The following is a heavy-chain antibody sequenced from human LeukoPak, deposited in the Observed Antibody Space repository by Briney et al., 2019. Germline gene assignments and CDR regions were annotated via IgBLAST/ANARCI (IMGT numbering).Heavy chain of an antibody. CDR1: GGSISSYY. D-gene: IGHD6-19*01. V-gene: IGHV4-59*08. CDR3: ARQGAVAGTGDANWYFDL. J-gene: IGHJ2*01. Sequence: SETLSLTCTVSGGSISSYYWSWIRQPPGKGLEWIGYIYYSGSTNYNPSLKSRVTISVDTSKNQFSLKLSSVTAADTAVYYCARQGAVAGTGDANWYFDLWGRGTLVTVSS. CDR2: IYYSGST.